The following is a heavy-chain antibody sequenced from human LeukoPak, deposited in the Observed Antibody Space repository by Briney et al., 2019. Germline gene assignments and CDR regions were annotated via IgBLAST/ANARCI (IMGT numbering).Heavy chain of an antibody. CDR1: GFAFSSYG. J-gene: IGHJ5*02. CDR2: ISYDGSNK. Sequence: GRSLRLSCAASGFAFSSYGMHWVRQAPGKGLEWVAVISYDGSNKYYADSVKGRFTISRDNSKNTLYLQMNSLRAEDTAVYYCAKDRDGSGSLDPWGQGTLVTVSS. D-gene: IGHD3-10*01. CDR3: AKDRDGSGSLDP. V-gene: IGHV3-30*18.